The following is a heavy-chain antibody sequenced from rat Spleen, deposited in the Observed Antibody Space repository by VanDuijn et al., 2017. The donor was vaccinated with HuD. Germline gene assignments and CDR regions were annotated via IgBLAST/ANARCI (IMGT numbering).Heavy chain of an antibody. CDR2: IWGDGRT. D-gene: IGHD1-12*03. V-gene: IGHV2-1*01. J-gene: IGHJ3*01. Sequence: QVQLKESGPGLVQPSQTLSLTCTVSGFSLTSNSVHWFRQSPGKGLEWMGGIWGDGRTDFNSVLKSRLSISRETSKSQVFLKMNSLQTDDTAIYFCTRSWGYYYDGSPQWFAYWGQGTLVTVSS. CDR3: TRSWGYYYDGSPQWFAY. CDR1: GFSLTSNS.